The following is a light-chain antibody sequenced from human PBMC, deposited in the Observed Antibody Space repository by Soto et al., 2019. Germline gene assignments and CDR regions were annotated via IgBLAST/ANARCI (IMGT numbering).Light chain of an antibody. V-gene: IGKV3-15*01. J-gene: IGKJ5*01. CDR2: GAS. CDR1: QSVSSN. CDR3: QQYNNRPPIT. Sequence: EIVMTQSPATLSVSPGERATLSCRASQSVSSNLAWYQQKPGQAPRLLIYGASTRATGIPARFSGSGSGTEFTLTISSLQSPAFAVYYCQQYNNRPPITFGQGTRLENK.